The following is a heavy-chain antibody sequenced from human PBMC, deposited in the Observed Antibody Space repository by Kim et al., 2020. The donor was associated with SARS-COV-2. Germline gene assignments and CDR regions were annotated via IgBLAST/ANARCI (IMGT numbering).Heavy chain of an antibody. CDR3: AKGGLRNLDY. D-gene: IGHD4-17*01. J-gene: IGHJ4*02. V-gene: IGHV3-74*01. CDR1: GFTFSNYW. CDR2: INNDGSSP. Sequence: GGSLRLSCAASGFTFSNYWLHWVRQVPGKGLVWVSRINNDGSSPSYADSVKGRFSISRDNAKNTLYLQMNSLRAEDTAVYYCAKGGLRNLDYWGQGTLVTVSS.